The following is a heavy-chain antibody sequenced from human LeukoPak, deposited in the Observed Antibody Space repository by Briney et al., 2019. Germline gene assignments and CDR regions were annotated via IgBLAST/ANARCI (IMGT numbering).Heavy chain of an antibody. CDR1: GGTFSSYA. V-gene: IGHV1-69*04. CDR2: IIPILGIA. D-gene: IGHD1-1*01. CDR3: AGEEDDRYYYYYGMDV. Sequence: ASVKVSCKASGGTFSSYAISWVRQAPGQGLEWMGRIIPILGIANYAQKFQGRVTITADKSTSTAYMELSSLRSEDTAVYYCAGEEDDRYYYYYGMDVWGQGTTVTVSS. J-gene: IGHJ6*02.